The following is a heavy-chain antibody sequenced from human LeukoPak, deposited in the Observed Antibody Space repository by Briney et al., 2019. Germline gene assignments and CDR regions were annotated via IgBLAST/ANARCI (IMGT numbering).Heavy chain of an antibody. CDR1: GFTFSSYE. J-gene: IGHJ3*02. CDR3: ARREISSGWYVGAFDI. D-gene: IGHD6-19*01. Sequence: PGGSLRLSCVASGFTFSSYEMNWVRQAPGKGLEWVSYISSSGSTIYYADSVKGRFTISRDNAKNSLYLQMNSLRAEDTAVYYCARREISSGWYVGAFDIWGQGTMVTVSS. CDR2: ISSSGSTI. V-gene: IGHV3-48*03.